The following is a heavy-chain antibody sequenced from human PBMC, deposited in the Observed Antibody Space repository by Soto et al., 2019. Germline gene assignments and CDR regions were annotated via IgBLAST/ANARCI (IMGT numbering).Heavy chain of an antibody. Sequence: SETLSLTCTVSGGSISSYYWSWIRQPPGKGLEWIGYIYYSGSTNYNPSLKSRVTISVDTSKNQFSLKLSSVTAADTAVYYCARDAVTTYYYYGMDVWGQGTTVTAP. CDR3: ARDAVTTYYYYGMDV. CDR2: IYYSGST. J-gene: IGHJ6*02. D-gene: IGHD4-17*01. CDR1: GGSISSYY. V-gene: IGHV4-59*01.